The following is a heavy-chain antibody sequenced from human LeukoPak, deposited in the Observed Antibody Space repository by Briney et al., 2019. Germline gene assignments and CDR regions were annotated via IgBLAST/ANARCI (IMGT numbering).Heavy chain of an antibody. V-gene: IGHV3-49*04. CDR2: IRSKAYGGTT. Sequence: GGSLRLSCTASGFTFGDYAMSWVRQAPGKGLEWVGFIRSKAYGGTTEYAASVKGRFTISRDDSKSIAYLQMNSLKTEDTAVYYCTREEWPVPGLFDYWGQGTLVTVSS. D-gene: IGHD6-19*01. J-gene: IGHJ4*02. CDR3: TREEWPVPGLFDY. CDR1: GFTFGDYA.